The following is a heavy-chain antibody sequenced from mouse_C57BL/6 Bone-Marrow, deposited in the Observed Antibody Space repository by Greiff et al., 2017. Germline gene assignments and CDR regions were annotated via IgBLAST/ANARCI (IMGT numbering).Heavy chain of an antibody. CDR2: IDPEDGET. CDR1: GFNIKDYY. CDR3: ARHTVVDYYAMDD. D-gene: IGHD1-1*01. J-gene: IGHJ4*01. Sequence: VQLQQSGAELVKSGASVKLSCTACGFNIKDYYMHWVKQRTEQGLEWIGRIDPEDGETKYAPKFQGKATITADTSSNTADLQLRSLTSEDTAVYYCARHTVVDYYAMDDWGEGTSVTVSS. V-gene: IGHV14-2*01.